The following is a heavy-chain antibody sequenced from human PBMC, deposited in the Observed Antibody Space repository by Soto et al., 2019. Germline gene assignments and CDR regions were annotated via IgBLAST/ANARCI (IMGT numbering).Heavy chain of an antibody. CDR1: GGTFSSYT. D-gene: IGHD1-26*01. J-gene: IGHJ3*02. V-gene: IGHV1-69*02. CDR3: AIEKVGATSVHVFDI. CDR2: IIPILGIA. Sequence: VKVSCKASGGTFSSYTISWVRQAPGQGLEWMGRIIPILGIANYAQKFQGRVTITADNAKNSLYLQMNSLRAEDTALYYCAIEKVGATSVHVFDIWGQGTMVTVSS.